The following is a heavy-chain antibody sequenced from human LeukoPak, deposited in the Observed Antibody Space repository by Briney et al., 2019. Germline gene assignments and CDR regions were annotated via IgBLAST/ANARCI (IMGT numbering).Heavy chain of an antibody. V-gene: IGHV3-23*01. D-gene: IGHD6-19*01. CDR1: GFTFSIYA. CDR3: AKGKSVAADEASDI. J-gene: IGHJ3*02. Sequence: PGGSLRLSCAASGFTFSIYAMSWVRQAPGKGLEWVSGIGGSGGTTYYADSVKGRFTLSRDNSENTLYLQMNSLRAEDTAVYYCAKGKSVAADEASDIWGQGTMVTVSS. CDR2: IGGSGGTT.